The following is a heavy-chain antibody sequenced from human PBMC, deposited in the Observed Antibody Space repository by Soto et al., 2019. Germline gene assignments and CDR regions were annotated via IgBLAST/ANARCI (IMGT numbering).Heavy chain of an antibody. CDR3: ARADLYYDFRSADDAFDI. CDR2: ISSSSSTI. Sequence: GGSLRLSCAASGFTFSSYWMSWVRQAPGKGLEWVSYISSSSSTIYYADSVKGRFTISRDNAKNSLYLQMNSLRAEDTAVYYCARADLYYDFRSADDAFDIWGQGTMVTVSS. J-gene: IGHJ3*02. V-gene: IGHV3-48*01. D-gene: IGHD3-3*01. CDR1: GFTFSSYW.